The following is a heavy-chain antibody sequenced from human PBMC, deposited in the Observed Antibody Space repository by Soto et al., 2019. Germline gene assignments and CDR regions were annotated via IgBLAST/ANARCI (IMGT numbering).Heavy chain of an antibody. Sequence: EVRLLESGGGLVQPGGSLRLSCAASGFTFSVYAMSWVRQAPGKGLEWVSGISGSGDSTHYADSVKGRFTVSRDNSKSMLYLQTNSLRAEDTAIYYCAKALYGGFTYWGKGTLVTVSS. CDR2: ISGSGDST. D-gene: IGHD3-10*01. CDR1: GFTFSVYA. CDR3: AKALYGGFTY. J-gene: IGHJ4*02. V-gene: IGHV3-23*01.